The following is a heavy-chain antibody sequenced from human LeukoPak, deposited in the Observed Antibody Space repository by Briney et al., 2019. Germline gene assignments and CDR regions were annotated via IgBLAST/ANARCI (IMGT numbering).Heavy chain of an antibody. CDR1: GGSISSSYW. CDR3: ARSYWTGYHHLDF. D-gene: IGHD3/OR15-3a*01. V-gene: IGHV4-4*02. J-gene: IGHJ4*02. CDR2: IYHSGST. Sequence: KPSETLSLTCAVSGGSISSSYWWTWVRQPPGKGREWIGEIYHSGSTNYNPSLKSRLTISVDKSKNQFSLKLSSVTAADTAGYYCARSYWTGYHHLDFWGQGTLVTVSS.